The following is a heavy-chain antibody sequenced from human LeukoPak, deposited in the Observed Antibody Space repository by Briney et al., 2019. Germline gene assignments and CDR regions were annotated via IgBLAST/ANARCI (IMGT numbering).Heavy chain of an antibody. J-gene: IGHJ4*02. CDR1: GYTLTELS. Sequence: GASVKVSCKVSGYTLTELSMHWVRQAPGKGLEWMGGFDPEDGETTYAQKFQGRVTMTEDTSTDTAYMELSSLRSEDTAVYYCATVGYYYGSGSNYFDYWGQGTLATVSS. CDR2: FDPEDGET. CDR3: ATVGYYYGSGSNYFDY. D-gene: IGHD3-10*01. V-gene: IGHV1-24*01.